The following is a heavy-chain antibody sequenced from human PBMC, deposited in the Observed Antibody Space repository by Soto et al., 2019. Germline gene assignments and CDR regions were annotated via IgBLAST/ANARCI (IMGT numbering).Heavy chain of an antibody. CDR3: ARRGRPPPTRPAYYYYMDV. CDR1: GGSFSGYY. V-gene: IGHV4-34*01. CDR2: MNHSEST. J-gene: IGHJ6*03. Sequence: QVQLQQCGAGLLKPSETLSLTCAVYGGSFSGYYWSWIRQPPGKGLEWIGEMNHSESTNYNPSLKCRVTISVDTYKNKFSLKLSSLTAADTAVYYCARRGRPPPTRPAYYYYMDVWGNGTTVNVSS. D-gene: IGHD2-15*01.